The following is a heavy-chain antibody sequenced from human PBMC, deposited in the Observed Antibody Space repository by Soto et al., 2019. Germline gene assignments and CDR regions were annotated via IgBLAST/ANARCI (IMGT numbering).Heavy chain of an antibody. D-gene: IGHD3-3*01. Sequence: GGSLRLSCAASGFTFSSYAMSWVRQAPGKGLEWVSAISGSGGSTYYADSVKGRFTISRDNSKNTLCLQMNSLRAEDTAVYYCAKVGPRITIFGVAPSHFDYWGQGTLVTVSS. CDR3: AKVGPRITIFGVAPSHFDY. CDR2: ISGSGGST. CDR1: GFTFSSYA. J-gene: IGHJ4*02. V-gene: IGHV3-23*01.